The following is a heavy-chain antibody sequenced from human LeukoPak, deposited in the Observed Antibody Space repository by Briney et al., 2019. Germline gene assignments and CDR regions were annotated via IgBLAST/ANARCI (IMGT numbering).Heavy chain of an antibody. Sequence: GGALRVSFAASGFSFSCYWMSWVRQAPGKGLDWVANINPDGSNMLYVGSVKGRFTIYRDNAKNSLYLQMNNLSAEDTAVYFCVSGFLQWLYWGQGTLVTVSS. CDR3: VSGFLQWLY. CDR2: INPDGSNM. D-gene: IGHD3-3*01. V-gene: IGHV3-7*01. J-gene: IGHJ4*02. CDR1: GFSFSCYW.